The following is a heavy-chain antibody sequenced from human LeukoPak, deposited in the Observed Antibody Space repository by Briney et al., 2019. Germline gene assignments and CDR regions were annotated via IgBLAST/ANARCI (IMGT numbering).Heavy chain of an antibody. J-gene: IGHJ4*02. CDR1: GFTFSSYE. CDR2: ISSSGSTI. CDR3: ARDTYYYDSSGYYIYYFDH. V-gene: IGHV3-48*03. D-gene: IGHD3-22*01. Sequence: GGSLRLSCAASGFTFSSYEMNWVRQAPGKGLEWVSYISSSGSTIYYADSVKGRFTISRDNAKNSLYLQMNSLRAEDTAVYYCARDTYYYDSSGYYIYYFDHWGQGTLVTVSS.